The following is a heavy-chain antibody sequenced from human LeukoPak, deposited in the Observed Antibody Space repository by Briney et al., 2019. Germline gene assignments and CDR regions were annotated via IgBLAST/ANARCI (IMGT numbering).Heavy chain of an antibody. CDR1: GGSISSYY. Sequence: SETLSLTCTVSGGSISSYYWNWIRQPPGKGLEWIGYIYYSGSTNYNPSLKSRVTISVDTSKNQFSLKLSSVTAADTAVYFCARQLRGEAVAGHLQPSDYWGQGTLVTVSS. CDR2: IYYSGST. CDR3: ARQLRGEAVAGHLQPSDY. D-gene: IGHD6-19*01. J-gene: IGHJ4*02. V-gene: IGHV4-59*08.